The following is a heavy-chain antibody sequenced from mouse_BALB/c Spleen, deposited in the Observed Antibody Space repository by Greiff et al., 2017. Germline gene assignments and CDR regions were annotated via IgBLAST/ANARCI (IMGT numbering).Heavy chain of an antibody. CDR3: ASPDYYGSSWFAY. CDR1: GYSITSDYA. D-gene: IGHD1-1*01. CDR2: ISYSGST. Sequence: EVKLVESGPGLVKPSQSLSLTCTVTGYSITSDYAWNWIRQFPGNKLEWMGYISYSGSTSYNPSLKSRISITRDTSKNQFFLQLNSVTTEDTATYYCASPDYYGSSWFAYWGQGTLVTVSA. V-gene: IGHV3-2*02. J-gene: IGHJ3*01.